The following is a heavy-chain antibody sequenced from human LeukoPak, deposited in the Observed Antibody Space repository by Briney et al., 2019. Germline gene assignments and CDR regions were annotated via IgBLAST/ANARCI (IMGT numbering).Heavy chain of an antibody. CDR2: LPPDELGI. CDR1: GFTFTNYW. CDR3: VGTIASRGSEY. Sequence: GRSLRPSCAASGFTFTNYWMHWVRQPPGMGLVWVSRLPPDELGIIYADSVKGRFTVSRDNAKNTVYLQMNNLRVDDTAMYYCVGTIASRGSEYWGQGALVTVSS. D-gene: IGHD6-6*01. V-gene: IGHV3-74*01. J-gene: IGHJ4*02.